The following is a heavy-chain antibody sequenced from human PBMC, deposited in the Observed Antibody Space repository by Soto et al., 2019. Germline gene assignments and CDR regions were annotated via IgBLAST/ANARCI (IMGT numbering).Heavy chain of an antibody. D-gene: IGHD2-8*01. CDR3: SNERSCYYRYGVYV. CDR2: ISYDGSNK. V-gene: IGHV3-30*04. J-gene: IGHJ6*02. CDR1: GFTFSSYA. Sequence: GGSLRLSCADSGFTFSSYAMHWVRQAPGKGLEWVAVISYDGSNKYYADSVKGRFTISRDNSKNTLYLQMNSLRAEDTALYYFSNERSCYYRYGVYVRGQGSTVPVSS.